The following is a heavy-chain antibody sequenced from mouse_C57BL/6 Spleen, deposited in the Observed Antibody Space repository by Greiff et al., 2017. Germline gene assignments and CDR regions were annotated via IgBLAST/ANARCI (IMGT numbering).Heavy chain of an antibody. D-gene: IGHD2-4*01. J-gene: IGHJ2*01. CDR1: GYTFTSYG. Sequence: QVQLQQSGAELARPGASVKLSCKTSGYTFTSYGIGWVKQRPGQGLEWIGEIYPGNGYTYYNEKFKGKATLTSDKSSSTAYMQLSSLTSEDSAVYFCGGEDDCDGTVDYGGQGTTLTVSS. CDR3: GGEDDCDGTVDY. CDR2: IYPGNGYT. V-gene: IGHV1-81*01.